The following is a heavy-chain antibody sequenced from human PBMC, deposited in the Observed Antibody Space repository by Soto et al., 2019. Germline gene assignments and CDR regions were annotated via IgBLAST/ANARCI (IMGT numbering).Heavy chain of an antibody. CDR2: IYYSGST. D-gene: IGHD3-22*01. V-gene: IGHV4-39*01. Sequence: QLQLQESGPGLVKPSETLSLTCTVSGGSISSSSYYWGWIRQPPGKGLEWIGSIYYSGSTYYNPSLKSRVTISVDTSKNQFSLKLSSVTAADTAVYYCAIPGPEYSSGYPEFDYWGQGTLVTVSS. CDR3: AIPGPEYSSGYPEFDY. CDR1: GGSISSSSYY. J-gene: IGHJ4*02.